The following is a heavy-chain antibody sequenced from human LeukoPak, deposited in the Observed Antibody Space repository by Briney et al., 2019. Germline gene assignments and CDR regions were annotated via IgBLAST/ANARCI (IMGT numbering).Heavy chain of an antibody. Sequence: ASVKVSCKASGYTFTSYGISWVRQAPGQGLEWMGWISAYNGNTNYAQKLQGRVTMTRDTSTSTVYMELSSLRSEDTAVYFCARGYGSGEQFHLDFWGHGTLVTVSS. D-gene: IGHD3-10*01. J-gene: IGHJ4*01. V-gene: IGHV1-18*01. CDR1: GYTFTSYG. CDR3: ARGYGSGEQFHLDF. CDR2: ISAYNGNT.